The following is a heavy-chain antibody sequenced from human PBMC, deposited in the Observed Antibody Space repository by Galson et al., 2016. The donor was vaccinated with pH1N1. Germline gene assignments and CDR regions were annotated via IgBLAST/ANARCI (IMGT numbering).Heavy chain of an antibody. J-gene: IGHJ3*02. V-gene: IGHV5-51*01. Sequence: QSGAEVKKPGESLKISCQGSGYRFSSSWIGWVRQMPGKGLEWMGIIYLGGSHIRYSPSFQGQVTISADKSINIVYLQWSSLKASDTAIDYCARQNGYGDYRGDAFDIWGQGTLVTVSS. D-gene: IGHD4-17*01. CDR1: GYRFSSSW. CDR2: IYLGGSHI. CDR3: ARQNGYGDYRGDAFDI.